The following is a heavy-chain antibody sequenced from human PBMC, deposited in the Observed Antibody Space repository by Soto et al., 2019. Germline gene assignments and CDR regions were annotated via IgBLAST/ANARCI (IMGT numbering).Heavy chain of an antibody. Sequence: QVQLVQSGAEVKKPGASVKVSCKASGYTFTSYGISWVRQAPGQGLEWMGWISDYNGNTNYAQKLQGRVTMTTDTSTSTAYMELRSLRSDDTAVYYCARDAGYYYGSGSYYTYYGMDVWGQGTTVTVSS. D-gene: IGHD3-10*01. CDR2: ISDYNGNT. J-gene: IGHJ6*02. V-gene: IGHV1-18*01. CDR3: ARDAGYYYGSGSYYTYYGMDV. CDR1: GYTFTSYG.